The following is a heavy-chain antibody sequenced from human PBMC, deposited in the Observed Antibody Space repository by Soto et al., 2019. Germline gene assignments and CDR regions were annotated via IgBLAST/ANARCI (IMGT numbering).Heavy chain of an antibody. CDR3: ARDWSRYYESSDLMWFY. D-gene: IGHD3-22*01. CDR2: IRAHNGDT. CDR1: GYTFTSYG. Sequence: ASVKVSCKASGYTFTSYGISWVRQAPGQGLEWVGWIRAHNGDTRYAQNLQGRITMTADTLTNTAYMELTSLKSDDTAVYYCARDWSRYYESSDLMWFYWG. J-gene: IGHJ4*01. V-gene: IGHV1-18*01.